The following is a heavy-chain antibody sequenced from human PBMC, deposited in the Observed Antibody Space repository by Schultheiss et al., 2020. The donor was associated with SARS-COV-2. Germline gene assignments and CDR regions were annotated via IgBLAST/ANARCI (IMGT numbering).Heavy chain of an antibody. CDR2: ISSSGSTI. D-gene: IGHD3-16*02. V-gene: IGHV3-48*04. CDR3: ARDGGVIHSY. CDR1: GFTFSSYS. J-gene: IGHJ1*01. Sequence: GGSLRLSCAASGFTFSSYSMNWVRQAPGKGLEWVSYISSSGSTIYYADSVKGRFTISRDNAKNSLYLQMNNLRAEDTAVYYCARDGGVIHSYWGQGTLVTVSS.